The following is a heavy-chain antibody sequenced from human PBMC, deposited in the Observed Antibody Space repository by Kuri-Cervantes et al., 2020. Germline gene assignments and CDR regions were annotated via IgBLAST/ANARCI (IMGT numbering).Heavy chain of an antibody. V-gene: IGHV1-2*02. CDR3: ARDGGSTMVRGVDPYYFDY. Sequence: ASVKVSCKASGYTFTGYYMHWVRQAPGQGLEWMGWINPNSGGTNYAQKFQGRVTMTRDTSISTVYMELSSLRSEDTAVYYCARDGGSTMVRGVDPYYFDYWGQGTLVTVSS. D-gene: IGHD3-10*01. CDR2: INPNSGGT. CDR1: GYTFTGYY. J-gene: IGHJ4*02.